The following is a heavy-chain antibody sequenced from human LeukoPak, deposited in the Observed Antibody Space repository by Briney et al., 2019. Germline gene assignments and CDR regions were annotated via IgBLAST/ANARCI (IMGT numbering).Heavy chain of an antibody. Sequence: GGSLRLSCAASGFTVSSYSMNWVRQTPGKGLEWVSSISSSSSYIYNADTVKGRFTISRDNAKNSLYLQMNSLRAEDTAVYYCARDTQGRSSSSYYMDVWGKGTTVTVSS. V-gene: IGHV3-21*01. J-gene: IGHJ6*03. D-gene: IGHD6-6*01. CDR2: ISSSSSYI. CDR3: ARDTQGRSSSSYYMDV. CDR1: GFTVSSYS.